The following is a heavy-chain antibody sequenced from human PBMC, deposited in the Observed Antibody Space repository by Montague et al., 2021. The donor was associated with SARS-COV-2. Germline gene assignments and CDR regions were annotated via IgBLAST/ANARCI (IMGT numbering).Heavy chain of an antibody. V-gene: IGHV3-48*04. CDR3: ARVASEHTAMAPDY. J-gene: IGHJ4*02. Sequence: SLRLSCAAAGFTFSRYSMNWVRQAPGKGLEWISYIGMSETRTQYADSVKGRFTISRDNARNSLYLQMRSLTGGDTAVYYCARVASEHTAMAPDYWGQGTLVTVSS. CDR1: GFTFSRYS. CDR2: IGMSETRT. D-gene: IGHD5-18*01.